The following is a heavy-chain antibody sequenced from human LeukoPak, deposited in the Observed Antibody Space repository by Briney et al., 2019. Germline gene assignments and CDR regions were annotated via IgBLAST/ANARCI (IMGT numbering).Heavy chain of an antibody. CDR2: IYISGST. J-gene: IGHJ6*03. V-gene: IGHV4-4*07. D-gene: IGHD2-15*01. CDR1: SGSISSYY. Sequence: PSETLSLTCTVSSGSISSYYWSWIRQPAGKGLEWIGRIYISGSTNYNPSLKSRATMSVDTSKNQFSLKLSSVTAADTAVYYCARGKIHDYCSGDTCNTRGYYYRDVWGKGTTVTVSS. CDR3: ARGKIHDYCSGDTCNTRGYYYRDV.